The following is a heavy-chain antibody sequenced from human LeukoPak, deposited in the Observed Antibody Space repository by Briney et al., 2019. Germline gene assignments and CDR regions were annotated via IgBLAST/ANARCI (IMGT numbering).Heavy chain of an antibody. J-gene: IGHJ2*01. Sequence: SETLSLTCAVYGGSFSGYYWSWIRQPPGKGLEWIGEINHSGSTNYNPSLKSRVTISVDTSKNQFSLKLSSVTAADTAVYYCARDSTNSGSYYVWYFDLWGRGTLVTVSS. CDR1: GGSFSGYY. CDR3: ARDSTNSGSYYVWYFDL. CDR2: INHSGST. V-gene: IGHV4-34*01. D-gene: IGHD1-26*01.